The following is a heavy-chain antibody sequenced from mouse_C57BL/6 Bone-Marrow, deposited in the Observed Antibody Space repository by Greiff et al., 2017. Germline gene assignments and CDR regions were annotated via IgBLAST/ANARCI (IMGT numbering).Heavy chain of an antibody. D-gene: IGHD4-1*01. Sequence: QVQLTQPGAELVKPGASVKLSCKASGYTFTSYWMHWVKQRPGQGLEWIGMIHPNSGSTNYNEKFKSKATLTVDKSSSTAYMQLSSLTSEDSAVYYCAKDLNWEEYFDYWGQGTTLTVSS. CDR1: GYTFTSYW. V-gene: IGHV1-64*01. CDR2: IHPNSGST. J-gene: IGHJ2*01. CDR3: AKDLNWEEYFDY.